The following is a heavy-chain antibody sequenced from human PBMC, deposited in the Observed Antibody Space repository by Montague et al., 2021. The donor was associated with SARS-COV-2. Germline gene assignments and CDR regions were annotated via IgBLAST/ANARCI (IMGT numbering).Heavy chain of an antibody. Sequence: SETLSLTCTVFGGSISSYYWCWIRQPPARGLQWTGNISYCGSTTYNPSLKFPVTITVDTSTNHFTLRLSSVTAADTAVYYCANFRRTQLLFGTLYYGMDVWGQGTTVTVSS. J-gene: IGHJ6*02. CDR3: ANFRRTQLLFGTLYYGMDV. D-gene: IGHD2-2*01. CDR2: ISYCGST. CDR1: GGSISSYY. V-gene: IGHV4-59*01.